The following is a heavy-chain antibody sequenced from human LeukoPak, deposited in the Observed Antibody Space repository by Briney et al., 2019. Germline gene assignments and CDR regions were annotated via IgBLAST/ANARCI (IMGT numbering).Heavy chain of an antibody. CDR3: ARWNWLPDY. V-gene: IGHV3-7*01. Sequence: GGSLRLSCAASGFTFSDYWMTWVRQAPGEGLEWVANIKQDGSEKYYVDSVKGRFTISRNNAKNSLYLQMNSLRAEDTAVYYCARWNWLPDYWGQGTLVTVSS. J-gene: IGHJ4*02. CDR2: IKQDGSEK. CDR1: GFTFSDYW. D-gene: IGHD3-9*01.